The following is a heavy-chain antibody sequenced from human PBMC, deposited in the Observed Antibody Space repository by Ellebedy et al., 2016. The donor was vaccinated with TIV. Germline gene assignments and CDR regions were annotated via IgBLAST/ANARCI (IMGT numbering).Heavy chain of an antibody. CDR1: GHSFTSYG. CDR2: INTGNDNT. J-gene: IGHJ6*02. D-gene: IGHD3-3*01. V-gene: IGHV1-3*04. Sequence: ASVKVSCXASGHSFTSYGIHWVRQAPGQSFEWMGWINTGNDNTKYSQKLQGRVTITRDYMELSGLMSEDTAVYYCATREWQDPMDVWGPGTTVTVSS. CDR3: ATREWQDPMDV.